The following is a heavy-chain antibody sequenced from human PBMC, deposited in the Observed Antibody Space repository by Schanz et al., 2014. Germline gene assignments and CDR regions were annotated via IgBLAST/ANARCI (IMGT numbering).Heavy chain of an antibody. CDR1: GLTFSNHA. D-gene: IGHD3-10*01. Sequence: EVQLVESGGGLVQPGGSLRLYCAASGLTFSNHAMSWVRQAPGKGLEWVSAISGSGDNTFYADSVRGRFTISRDNSRNTLYLQMNSLRAEDTAVYYCAKDFTGSGIFFNSWGQGTLVSVSS. CDR3: AKDFTGSGIFFNS. CDR2: ISGSGDNT. J-gene: IGHJ5*01. V-gene: IGHV3-23*04.